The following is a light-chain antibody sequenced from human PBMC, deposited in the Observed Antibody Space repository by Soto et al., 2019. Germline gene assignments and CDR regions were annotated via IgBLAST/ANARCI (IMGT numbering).Light chain of an antibody. CDR2: AAS. CDR1: QGISSA. J-gene: IGKJ3*01. V-gene: IGKV1-13*02. Sequence: AIQLTQSPSSLSASVGDRVTITCRASQGISSALAWYQHQPGKAPRLLIYAASSLESGVPSRFSGSGSGTDFTPTISSLQPEDFATYYCQQFNSYPFTFGPGTKLDVK. CDR3: QQFNSYPFT.